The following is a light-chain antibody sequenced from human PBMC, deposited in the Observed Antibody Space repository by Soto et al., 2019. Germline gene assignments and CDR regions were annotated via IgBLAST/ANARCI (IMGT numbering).Light chain of an antibody. Sequence: DIQMTQSPSVLSASVGDRVTITCRASQSVNSWLAWYQHKPGKAPELLIYDVSALENGVPSRFSGSGSGTEFTLTISSLQPDDFANYYCQQYNTYWTFGQGTKVDIK. V-gene: IGKV1-5*01. J-gene: IGKJ1*01. CDR3: QQYNTYWT. CDR1: QSVNSW. CDR2: DVS.